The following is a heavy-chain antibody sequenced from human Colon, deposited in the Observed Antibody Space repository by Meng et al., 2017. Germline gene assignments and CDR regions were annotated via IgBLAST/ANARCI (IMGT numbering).Heavy chain of an antibody. Sequence: QLQLQESGPGLVKPSETLSLTCSVSGGSISSGTHYWGWVRQPPGKGLEWIGSVYYSGTTYYSPSLKSRVTISVDTSKNQFSLKLSSVTAADTAVYYCARRDAVIKGVDCWGQRTLVTVSS. CDR3: ARRDAVIKGVDC. CDR1: GGSISSGTHY. J-gene: IGHJ4*02. CDR2: VYYSGTT. D-gene: IGHD2-21*01. V-gene: IGHV4-39*01.